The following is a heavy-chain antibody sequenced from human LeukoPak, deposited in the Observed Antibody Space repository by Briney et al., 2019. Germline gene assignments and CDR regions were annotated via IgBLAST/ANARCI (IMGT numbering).Heavy chain of an antibody. J-gene: IGHJ6*04. D-gene: IGHD6-13*01. CDR2: IRSDGSDT. Sequence: GGSLRLSCAASGFTFSSYWMHWVRQAPGKGLVWVSRIRSDGSDTSYADSVKGRFTISRDNAKNSLYLQMNSLRAEDTAVYYCARYIAAAGLDVWGKGTTVTVSS. CDR1: GFTFSSYW. V-gene: IGHV3-74*01. CDR3: ARYIAAAGLDV.